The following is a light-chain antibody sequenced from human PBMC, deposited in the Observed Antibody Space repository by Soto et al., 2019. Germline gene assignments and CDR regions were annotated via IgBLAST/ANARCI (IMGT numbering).Light chain of an antibody. Sequence: QSVLTQPASVSGSHGQSITISCTGTSSDIGHYDYVSWYQQHPGKAPKLMIYHVTYRPSGVSNRYSGSKSGNSASLTISGLQADDEADYYCCSLTTSHTYVFGIGTKVTVL. CDR2: HVT. J-gene: IGLJ1*01. CDR3: CSLTTSHTYV. V-gene: IGLV2-14*03. CDR1: SSDIGHYDY.